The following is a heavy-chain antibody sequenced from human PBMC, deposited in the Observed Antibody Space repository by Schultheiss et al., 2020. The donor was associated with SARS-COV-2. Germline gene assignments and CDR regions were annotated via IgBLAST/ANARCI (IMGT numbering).Heavy chain of an antibody. J-gene: IGHJ6*02. V-gene: IGHV4-39*07. CDR1: GGSVSSGSYY. Sequence: SETLSLTCTVSGGSVSSGSYYWSWIRQPPGKGLEWIGSIYHSGSTYYNPSLKSRVTISVDRSKNQFSLKLSSVTAADTAVYYCATDRPVYDSSGCMDVWGQGTTVTVSS. CDR2: IYHSGST. CDR3: ATDRPVYDSSGCMDV. D-gene: IGHD3-22*01.